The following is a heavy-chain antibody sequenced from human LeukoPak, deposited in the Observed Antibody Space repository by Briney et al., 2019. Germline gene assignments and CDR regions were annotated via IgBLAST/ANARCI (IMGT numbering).Heavy chain of an antibody. V-gene: IGHV3-30*18. Sequence: PGGSLRLSCAASGFTFSTYGMHWVRQAPGKGLEWVAVISSDGSDKYYTDSVKGRFTISRDNSKNTLYLQMSSLRADDTALYYCAKERLGATTPNPDYWGQEPWSPSPQ. CDR3: AKERLGATTPNPDY. CDR2: ISSDGSDK. D-gene: IGHD1-26*01. J-gene: IGHJ4*01. CDR1: GFTFSTYG.